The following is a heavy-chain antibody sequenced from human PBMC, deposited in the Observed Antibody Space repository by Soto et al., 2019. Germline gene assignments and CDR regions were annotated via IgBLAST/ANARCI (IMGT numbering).Heavy chain of an antibody. Sequence: QVQLQESGPGLVKPSETLSLTCSVSGGSLSDHYWTWIRQPPGKGLEWIGCIYYRGSTYYNPSLKGRVTISVDTSKNQFSLRLSSVTAADTAVYYCARMRPTGWHDYYYYGMDVWGQGTTVTVSS. CDR3: ARMRPTGWHDYYYYGMDV. J-gene: IGHJ6*02. CDR2: IYYRGST. V-gene: IGHV4-59*11. CDR1: GGSLSDHY. D-gene: IGHD6-19*01.